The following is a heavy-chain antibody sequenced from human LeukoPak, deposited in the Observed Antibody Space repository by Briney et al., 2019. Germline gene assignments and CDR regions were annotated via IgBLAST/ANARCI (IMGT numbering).Heavy chain of an antibody. CDR1: GYSFTSYW. CDR3: VRRCPGSGFSGRYYFGY. J-gene: IGHJ4*02. V-gene: IGHV5-51*01. D-gene: IGHD3-10*01. Sequence: GESLKISCKGSGYSFTSYWIGWVRQMPGKGLEWMGIIYPGDSDTRYSPSFQGQVTISADRSISTAYLQWSSLKAPDTAMYYCVRRCPGSGFSGRYYFGYWGQGTPVTVSS. CDR2: IYPGDSDT.